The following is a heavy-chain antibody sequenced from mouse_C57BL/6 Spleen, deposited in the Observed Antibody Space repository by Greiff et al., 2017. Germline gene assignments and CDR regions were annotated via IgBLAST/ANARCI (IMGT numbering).Heavy chain of an antibody. CDR3: ARGNSRYWYFDV. J-gene: IGHJ1*03. CDR1: GFTFSSYA. Sequence: EVKLMESGGGLVKPGGSLKLSCAASGFTFSSYAMSWVRQTPEKRLEWVATISDGGSYTYYPDNVKGRFTISRDNAKNNLYLQMSHLKSEDTAMYYCARGNSRYWYFDVWGTVTTVTVSS. CDR2: ISDGGSYT. V-gene: IGHV5-4*03.